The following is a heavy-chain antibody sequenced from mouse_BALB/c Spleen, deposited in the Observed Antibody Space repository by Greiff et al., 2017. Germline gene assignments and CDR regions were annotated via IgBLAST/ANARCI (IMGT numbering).Heavy chain of an antibody. CDR2: INSNGGST. CDR3: ARDQVYRYGAWFAY. V-gene: IGHV5-6-3*01. J-gene: IGHJ3*01. D-gene: IGHD2-14*01. Sequence: EVMLVESGGGLVQPGGSLKLSCAASGFTFSSYGMSWVRQTPDKRLELVATINSNGGSTYYPDSVKGRFTISRDNAKNTLYLQMSSLKSEDTAMYYCARDQVYRYGAWFAYWGQGTLVTVSA. CDR1: GFTFSSYG.